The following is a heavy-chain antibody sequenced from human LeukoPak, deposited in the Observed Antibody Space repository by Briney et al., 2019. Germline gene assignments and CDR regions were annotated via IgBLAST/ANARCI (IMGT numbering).Heavy chain of an antibody. CDR2: INHSGST. CDR1: GGSIGSGYY. J-gene: IGHJ6*02. D-gene: IGHD2-2*02. CDR3: ARVPPYCSSTSCYTYYYYGMDV. V-gene: IGHV4-34*01. Sequence: SETLSLTCTVSGGSIGSGYYWAWIRQPPGKGLEWIGEINHSGSTNYNPSLKSRVTISVDTSKNQFSLKLSSVTAADTAVYYCARVPPYCSSTSCYTYYYYGMDVWGQGTTVTVSS.